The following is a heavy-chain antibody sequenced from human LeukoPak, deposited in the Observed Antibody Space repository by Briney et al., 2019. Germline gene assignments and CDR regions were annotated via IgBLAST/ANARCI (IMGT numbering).Heavy chain of an antibody. CDR3: AGEGEYGDSYY. V-gene: IGHV4-30-2*01. J-gene: IGHJ4*02. CDR2: IYRGRT. Sequence: SQTLSLTCAVSGDSISSDAYYWNWIRQAPGKGPEWIANIYRGRTRLNPSLTSRVTISLDMSKRQVSLKLTSMTAADTAIYYCAGEGEYGDSYYWGQGTRVIVSA. D-gene: IGHD2-21*02. CDR1: GDSISSDAYY.